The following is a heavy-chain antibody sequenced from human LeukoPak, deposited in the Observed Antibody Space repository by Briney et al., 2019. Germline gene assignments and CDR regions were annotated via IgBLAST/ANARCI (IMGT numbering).Heavy chain of an antibody. D-gene: IGHD5-12*01. CDR1: GYXLTGYY. CDR3: ARGDSGYDFAPFDY. V-gene: IGHV1-2*02. Sequence: ASVTVSCKASGYXLTGYYMHWVPHAPRQGLEWMGWINPNSGGTNYAQQFQGRVPMSRVTSISTAYMELSRLRSHDTAVYYCARGDSGYDFAPFDYWGQGTLVTVSS. J-gene: IGHJ4*02. CDR2: INPNSGGT.